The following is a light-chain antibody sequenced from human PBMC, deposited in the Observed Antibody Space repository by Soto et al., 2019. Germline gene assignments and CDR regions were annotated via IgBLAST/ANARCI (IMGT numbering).Light chain of an antibody. Sequence: QSALTQPASVSGSPGQSITISCTGTSSDIGAYNYVSWYQQHPGKAPKLMIFDVSNRPSGVSNRFSGSKSGNTASLTISGLQAEDEADYHCSSYTNTSTLVLFGGGTQLTVL. V-gene: IGLV2-14*03. J-gene: IGLJ3*02. CDR3: SSYTNTSTLVL. CDR2: DVS. CDR1: SSDIGAYNY.